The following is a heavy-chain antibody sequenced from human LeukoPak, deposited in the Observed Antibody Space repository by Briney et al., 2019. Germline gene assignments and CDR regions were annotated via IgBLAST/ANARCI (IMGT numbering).Heavy chain of an antibody. Sequence: PSVKVSCKASGYTFTNYGISWVRQAPGQGLEWMAWISTYDHDTNYAQKFRGRVTMTTDTSTSTAYMELRSLGSDDTAVYYCVRDYFCSGGTCDDCFDPWGQGTLVTVSS. CDR1: GYTFTNYG. V-gene: IGHV1-18*01. J-gene: IGHJ5*02. CDR3: VRDYFCSGGTCDDCFDP. CDR2: ISTYDHDT. D-gene: IGHD2-15*01.